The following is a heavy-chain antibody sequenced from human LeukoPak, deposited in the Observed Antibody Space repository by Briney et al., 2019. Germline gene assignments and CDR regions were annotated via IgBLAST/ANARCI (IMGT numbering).Heavy chain of an antibody. Sequence: ASVKVSCKASGYTFTSYGISWVRQAPEQGLEWMGWISAYNGNTNYAQKLRGRVTMTTDTSTSTAYMELRSLRSDDTAVYYCARCHDSNDAFDIWGQGTMVTVSS. J-gene: IGHJ3*02. CDR3: ARCHDSNDAFDI. V-gene: IGHV1-18*01. CDR2: ISAYNGNT. D-gene: IGHD3-22*01. CDR1: GYTFTSYG.